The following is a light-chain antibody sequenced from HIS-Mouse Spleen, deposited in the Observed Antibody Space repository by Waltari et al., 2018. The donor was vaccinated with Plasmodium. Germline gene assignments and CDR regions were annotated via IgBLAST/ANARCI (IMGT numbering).Light chain of an antibody. CDR2: KDS. J-gene: IGLJ2*01. Sequence: SYELTQPPSVSVSPGQTARITCSGDAMPQQSDYGYQQKPGQAPVLGIYKDSERPAGRPERFSGSSSGKTVTLTISGVQAEDEADYYGQSADSSGTYQVFGGGTKLTVL. CDR3: QSADSSGTYQV. CDR1: AMPQQS. V-gene: IGLV3-25*03.